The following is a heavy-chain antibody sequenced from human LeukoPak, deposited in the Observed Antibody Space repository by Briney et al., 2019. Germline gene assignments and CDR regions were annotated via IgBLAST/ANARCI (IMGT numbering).Heavy chain of an antibody. V-gene: IGHV4-59*01. D-gene: IGHD5-12*01. CDR1: GGSIRSYF. Sequence: PSETLSLPCTVSGGSIRSYFWSWLRQPPGKGLEWIGYIWDTEITDYNPSLKSRVTISLDTSKNHFSLKLRSVTAADTALYFCARGLVLATDDAFDIWGQGTLVTVSS. CDR2: IWDTEIT. CDR3: ARGLVLATDDAFDI. J-gene: IGHJ3*02.